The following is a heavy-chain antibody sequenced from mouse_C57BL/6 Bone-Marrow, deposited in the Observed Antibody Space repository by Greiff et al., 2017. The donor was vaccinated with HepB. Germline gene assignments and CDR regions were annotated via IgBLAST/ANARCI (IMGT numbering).Heavy chain of an antibody. CDR3: ARGPNWGYWYFDV. Sequence: QVQLKQSGAELARPGASVKLSCKASGYTFTSYGISWVKQRTGQGLEWIGEIYPRSGNTYYNEKFKGKATLTADKSSSTAYMELRSLTSEDSAVYFCARGPNWGYWYFDVWGTGTTVTVSS. CDR2: IYPRSGNT. J-gene: IGHJ1*03. V-gene: IGHV1-81*01. CDR1: GYTFTSYG. D-gene: IGHD4-1*01.